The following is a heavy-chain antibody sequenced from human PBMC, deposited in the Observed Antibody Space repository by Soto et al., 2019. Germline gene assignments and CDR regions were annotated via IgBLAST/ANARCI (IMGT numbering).Heavy chain of an antibody. CDR2: ISSSSSTI. J-gene: IGHJ4*02. D-gene: IGHD5-18*01. Sequence: EVQLVESGGGLVQPGGSLRLSCAASGFTFSSYSMNWVRQAPGKGLEWVSYISSSSSTIYYADSVKGRFTISRDNAKNSLYLQMNSLRDEDTAGYYCAREFPDTAMVTPPDYWGQGTLVTVSS. CDR1: GFTFSSYS. CDR3: AREFPDTAMVTPPDY. V-gene: IGHV3-48*02.